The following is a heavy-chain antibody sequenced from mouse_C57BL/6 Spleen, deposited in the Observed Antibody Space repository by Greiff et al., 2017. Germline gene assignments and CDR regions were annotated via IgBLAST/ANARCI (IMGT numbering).Heavy chain of an antibody. V-gene: IGHV1-82*01. CDR2: IYPGDGDT. J-gene: IGHJ4*01. CDR3: AREGYYTYYAMDY. CDR1: GYAFSSSW. Sequence: QVQLQQSGPELVKPGASVKISCKASGYAFSSSWMNWVKQRPGKGLEWIGRIYPGDGDTNNNGKFKGKATLTADKSSSTAYMQLSSLTSEDSAVYFCAREGYYTYYAMDYWGQGTSVTVSS. D-gene: IGHD2-12*01.